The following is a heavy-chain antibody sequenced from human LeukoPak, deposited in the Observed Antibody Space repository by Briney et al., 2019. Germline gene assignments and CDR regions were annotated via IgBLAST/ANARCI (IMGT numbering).Heavy chain of an antibody. Sequence: SETLSLTCTVSGDSLSTYSWSWLLQPPGKGLEYIGYIYYSGSTNYNPSLKSRVTMSVDTPKNQFSLKLNSVTAADTAVYYCVGEKNYWGTPYWGQGTLVTVSS. CDR2: IYYSGST. V-gene: IGHV4-59*08. CDR1: GDSLSTYS. CDR3: VGEKNYWGTPY. J-gene: IGHJ4*02. D-gene: IGHD1-7*01.